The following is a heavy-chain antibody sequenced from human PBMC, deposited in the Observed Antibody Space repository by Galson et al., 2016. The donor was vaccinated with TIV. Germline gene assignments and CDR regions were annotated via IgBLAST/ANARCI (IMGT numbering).Heavy chain of an antibody. Sequence: QSGAEVKKPGESLKISCKGSGYSFTRYWIGWVRQMPGKGLEWMGMIYPGDSATRYSASFRGQVTISVDKSIDTAYLQWSSLRASDTALYFCARNDFPDCGGDCDTGYFFDYWGQGTLVTVSS. V-gene: IGHV5-51*01. CDR3: ARNDFPDCGGDCDTGYFFDY. D-gene: IGHD2-21*01. CDR1: GYSFTRYW. CDR2: IYPGDSAT. J-gene: IGHJ4*02.